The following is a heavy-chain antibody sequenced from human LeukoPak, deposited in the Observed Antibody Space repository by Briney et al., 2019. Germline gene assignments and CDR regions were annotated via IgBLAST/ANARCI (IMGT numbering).Heavy chain of an antibody. J-gene: IGHJ4*02. D-gene: IGHD6-13*01. CDR1: GFTFDDYG. Sequence: PGGSLRLSCADSGFTFDDYGMSWVRQAPGKGLEWVSGINWDGGSTFYADSVKGRFTISRDNAKNTLYLQMNSLRAEDTALYYCARDLSSSWYNFGYRGQGTLVTVSS. CDR2: INWDGGST. CDR3: ARDLSSSWYNFGY. V-gene: IGHV3-20*04.